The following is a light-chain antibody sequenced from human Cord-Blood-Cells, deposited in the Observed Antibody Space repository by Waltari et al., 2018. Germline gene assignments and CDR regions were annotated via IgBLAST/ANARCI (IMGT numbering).Light chain of an antibody. CDR2: DVS. J-gene: IGLJ3*02. V-gene: IGLV2-14*03. CDR1: SSDVGGYNY. Sequence: QSALTQPASVSGSPGQSITISCTGTSSDVGGYNYVSWYQQRPGKAPKLMIYDVSNRPSVVSNRFSGSKSGNTASLTISGLQAEDEADYYCSSYTSSSTLVFGGGTKLTVL. CDR3: SSYTSSSTLV.